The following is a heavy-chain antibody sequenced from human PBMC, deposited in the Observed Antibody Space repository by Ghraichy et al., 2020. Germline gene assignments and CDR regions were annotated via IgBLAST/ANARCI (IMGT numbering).Heavy chain of an antibody. D-gene: IGHD2-2*01. Sequence: SETLSLTCAVYGGSFSGYYWSWIHQPPGKGLEWIGEINHSGSTNYNPSLKSRVTISVDTSKNQFSLKLSSVTAADTAVYYCARSHLVVPAALNWFDPWGQGTLVTVSS. J-gene: IGHJ5*02. CDR2: INHSGST. CDR3: ARSHLVVPAALNWFDP. CDR1: GGSFSGYY. V-gene: IGHV4-34*01.